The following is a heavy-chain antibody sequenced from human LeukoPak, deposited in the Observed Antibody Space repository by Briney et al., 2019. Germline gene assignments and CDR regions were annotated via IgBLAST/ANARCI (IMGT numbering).Heavy chain of an antibody. CDR3: ARDLMEYIVVVPAAPGYYYYMDV. J-gene: IGHJ6*03. CDR2: IYTSGST. CDR1: GGSISSGSYY. V-gene: IGHV4-61*02. Sequence: SQTLSLTCTVSGGSISSGSYYWSWIRQPARKGLEWIGRIYTSGSTNYNPSLKSRVTISVDTSKNQFSLKLSSVTAADTAVYYCARDLMEYIVVVPAAPGYYYYMDVWGKGTTVTVSS. D-gene: IGHD2-2*01.